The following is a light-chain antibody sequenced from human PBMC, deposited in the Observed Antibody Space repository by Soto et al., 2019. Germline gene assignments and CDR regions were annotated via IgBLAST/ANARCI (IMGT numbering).Light chain of an antibody. J-gene: IGKJ5*01. CDR1: QSLGNNY. V-gene: IGKV3-20*01. CDR2: GAT. CDR3: QQYGSSPIT. Sequence: ELTQSPGSLSLSPGQTATLSCRASQSLGNNYLAWVQQRPGQAPRLLIYGATHWASGISERFGGSGSGSEFTLTISRLEPEDFAVYYCQQYGSSPITFGQGTRLEIK.